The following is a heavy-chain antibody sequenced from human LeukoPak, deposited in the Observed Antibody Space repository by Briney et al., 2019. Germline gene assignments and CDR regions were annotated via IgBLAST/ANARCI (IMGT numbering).Heavy chain of an antibody. Sequence: GGSLRLSCAASGSTFSDSWMSWVHQAPGKGLEWVANVNPDGSAKDYVDSVKGRFTISRDNAGDSLYLQMSSLRAEDTAVYYCATYTHWVAGDVWGQGTTVTVSS. CDR1: GSTFSDSW. CDR3: ATYTHWVAGDV. D-gene: IGHD3-16*01. J-gene: IGHJ6*02. V-gene: IGHV3-7*01. CDR2: VNPDGSAK.